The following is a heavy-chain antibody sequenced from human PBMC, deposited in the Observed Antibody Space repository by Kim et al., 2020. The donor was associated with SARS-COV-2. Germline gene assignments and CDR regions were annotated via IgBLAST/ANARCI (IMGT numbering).Heavy chain of an antibody. CDR2: ISCNSGSI. D-gene: IGHD3-10*01. Sequence: GWSLRLSCAASGFTFDDYAMHWVRQAPGKGLEWVSGISCNSGSIGYADSVKGRFTISRDNAKNSLYLQMNSLRAEDTALYYCAKGDPTSIYGSGTPRWGQGTLVTVSS. CDR1: GFTFDDYA. J-gene: IGHJ4*02. CDR3: AKGDPTSIYGSGTPR. V-gene: IGHV3-9*01.